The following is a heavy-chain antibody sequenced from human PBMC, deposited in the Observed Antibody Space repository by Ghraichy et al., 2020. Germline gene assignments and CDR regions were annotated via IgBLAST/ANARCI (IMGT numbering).Heavy chain of an antibody. D-gene: IGHD6-13*01. J-gene: IGHJ4*02. V-gene: IGHV4-34*01. Sequence: ESLNISCAVYGGSFSGYYWSWIRQPPGKGLEWIGEINHSGSTNYKSSLKSRVTISVDTSKNQFSLKLSSVTAADTAVYYCASGGSPPEPRVDYWGQGTLVTVSS. CDR1: GGSFSGYY. CDR2: INHSGST. CDR3: ASGGSPPEPRVDY.